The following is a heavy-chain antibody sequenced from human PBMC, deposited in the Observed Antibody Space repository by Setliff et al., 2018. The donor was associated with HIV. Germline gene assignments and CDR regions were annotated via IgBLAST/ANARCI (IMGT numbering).Heavy chain of an antibody. D-gene: IGHD3-10*01. J-gene: IGHJ5*02. CDR2: FDPEDGET. CDR3: ATAYKNTYYYGSGSNKDNWFDP. CDR1: GYTLTELS. Sequence: ASVKVSCKVSGYTLTELSMHWVRQAPGKGLEWMGGFDPEDGETIYAQKFQGRVTMTEDTSTDTAYMELSSLRSEDTDVYYCATAYKNTYYYGSGSNKDNWFDPWGQGTLVTVSS. V-gene: IGHV1-24*01.